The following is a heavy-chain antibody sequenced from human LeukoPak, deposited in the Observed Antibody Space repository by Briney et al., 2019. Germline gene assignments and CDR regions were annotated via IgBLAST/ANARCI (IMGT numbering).Heavy chain of an antibody. CDR1: GGSFSGYH. CDR2: INHSGST. V-gene: IGHV4-34*01. D-gene: IGHD2-2*01. J-gene: IGHJ6*02. Sequence: SETLSLTCAVYGGSFSGYHWSWIRQPPGKGLEWIGEINHSGSTNYNPSLKSRVTISVDTSKNQFSLKLSSVTAADTAVYYCAGADIVVVPAAERESYYYYYGMDVWGQGTTVTVSS. CDR3: AGADIVVVPAAERESYYYYYGMDV.